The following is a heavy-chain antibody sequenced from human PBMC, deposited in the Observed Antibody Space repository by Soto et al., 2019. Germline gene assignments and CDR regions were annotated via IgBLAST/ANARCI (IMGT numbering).Heavy chain of an antibody. CDR3: ARAWFGDFVYYLDY. CDR2: ISAYNGNT. D-gene: IGHD3-10*01. CDR1: GYTFTNYA. Sequence: QVHLVQSGAEVKKPGASVKVSCKASGYTFTNYAISWVRQAPGQWLEGMGWISAYNGNTNYAQKLQCRVTMSTDTSTSSASMELRSLRSDDTAVYYCARAWFGDFVYYLDYWGQGTLVTVSS. V-gene: IGHV1-18*01. J-gene: IGHJ4*02.